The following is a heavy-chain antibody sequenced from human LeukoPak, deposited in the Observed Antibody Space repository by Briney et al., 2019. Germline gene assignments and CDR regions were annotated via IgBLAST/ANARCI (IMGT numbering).Heavy chain of an antibody. Sequence: GGSLRLSCAASGFTFSSYWMSWVRQAPGKGLEWVGNIKQDGSEKYYVDSVKGRFTISRDNAKNSLYLQMNSLRAEDTAVYYCARVVATKTFDYWGQGTLVTVSS. V-gene: IGHV3-7*03. J-gene: IGHJ4*02. CDR3: ARVVATKTFDY. CDR1: GFTFSSYW. CDR2: IKQDGSEK. D-gene: IGHD5-12*01.